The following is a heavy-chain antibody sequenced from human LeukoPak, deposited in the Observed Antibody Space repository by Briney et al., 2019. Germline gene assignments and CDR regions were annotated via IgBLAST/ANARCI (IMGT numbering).Heavy chain of an antibody. CDR2: IRYDGSNK. CDR1: GFPFSSYS. J-gene: IGHJ5*02. Sequence: GGSLRLSCAASGFPFSSYSMIWVRQAPGKGLEWVAFIRYDGSNKYYADSVKGRFTISRDNSKNTLYLQMNSLRAEDTAVYYCAKDLEDGYSGYDHWGQGTLVTVSS. CDR3: AKDLEDGYSGYDH. V-gene: IGHV3-30*02. D-gene: IGHD5-12*01.